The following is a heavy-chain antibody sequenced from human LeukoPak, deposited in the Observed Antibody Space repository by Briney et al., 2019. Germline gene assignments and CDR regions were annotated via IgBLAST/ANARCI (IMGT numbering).Heavy chain of an antibody. J-gene: IGHJ4*02. V-gene: IGHV3-23*01. Sequence: GGSLRLSCAASGFTFSSYAMSWVRQAPGKGLEWVSAISGSGGSTYYADSVKGRFTISRDNSKNTLYLQMDSLRAEDTAVYYCAKDTLHIVATILNSGWCYDYWGQGTLVTVSS. CDR1: GFTFSSYA. CDR2: ISGSGGST. D-gene: IGHD5-12*01. CDR3: AKDTLHIVATILNSGWCYDY.